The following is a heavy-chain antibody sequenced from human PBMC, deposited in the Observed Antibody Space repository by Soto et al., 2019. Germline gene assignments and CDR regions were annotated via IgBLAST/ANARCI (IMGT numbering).Heavy chain of an antibody. D-gene: IGHD3-22*01. CDR2: ISSSSSYI. V-gene: IGHV3-21*01. CDR3: ARESSSGYFSDY. J-gene: IGHJ4*02. CDR1: FIQYA. Sequence: FIQYAMNWVRPAPGKGLEWVSCISSSSSYISYTDSLKCRFTISRDNARNSLYLQMNSLRAEDTAVYYCARESSSGYFSDYWGQGILITVSS.